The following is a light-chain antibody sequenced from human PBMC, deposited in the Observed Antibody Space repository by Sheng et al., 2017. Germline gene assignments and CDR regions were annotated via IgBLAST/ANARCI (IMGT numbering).Light chain of an antibody. Sequence: EIVLTQSPGTLSLSLGERATLSCRASQSVSSNYLVWYQQKPGQAPRLLIYGASSRATGIPDRFSGSGSGTDFTLTISRLEPEDFAVYYCQQYGSSVYTFGQGTKLEI. CDR2: GAS. CDR1: QSVSSNY. V-gene: IGKV3-20*01. J-gene: IGKJ2*01. CDR3: QQYGSSVYT.